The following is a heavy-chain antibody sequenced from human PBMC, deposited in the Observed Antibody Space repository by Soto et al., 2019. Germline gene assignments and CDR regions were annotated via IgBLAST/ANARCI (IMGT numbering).Heavy chain of an antibody. V-gene: IGHV4-30-2*01. CDR2: IFHGGST. CDR1: GAPITRGDYS. CDR3: ARGRVVVPAAVMFNCLDP. D-gene: IGHD2-2*01. Sequence: SETLSLTCAISGAPITRGDYSWNWIRQPPGKGLEWIGYIFHGGSTYYNPSLRSRVTISVDRSRTQFSLKMSSVTAADTAVYYCARGRVVVPAAVMFNCLDPGGQGALVTVS. J-gene: IGHJ5*02.